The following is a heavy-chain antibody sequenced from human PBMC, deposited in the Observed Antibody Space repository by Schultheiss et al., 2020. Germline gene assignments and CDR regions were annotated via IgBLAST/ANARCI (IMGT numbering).Heavy chain of an antibody. CDR3: ARDRGGVAAAWADY. Sequence: ASVKVSCKASGYTFTSYYMHWVRQAPGQGLEWMGIINPSGGSTSYAQKFQGRVTMTRDTSISTAYMELSRLRSEDTAVYYCARDRGGVAAAWADYWGQGTLVTVSS. J-gene: IGHJ4*02. CDR1: GYTFTSYY. CDR2: INPSGGST. D-gene: IGHD6-25*01. V-gene: IGHV1-46*01.